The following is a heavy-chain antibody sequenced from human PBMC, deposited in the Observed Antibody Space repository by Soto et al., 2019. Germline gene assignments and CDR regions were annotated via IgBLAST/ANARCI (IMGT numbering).Heavy chain of an antibody. J-gene: IGHJ4*02. CDR3: ARESEDLTSNFDY. CDR1: GFTFNRYS. CDR2: ISSTTNYI. V-gene: IGHV3-21*06. Sequence: GGSLRLACAASGFTFNRYSMNCVRQAPGKGLEWVSSISSTTNYIYYGDSMKGRFTISRDNAKNSLYLEMNSLRAEDTAVYYCARESEDLTSNFDYWGQGTLVTVS.